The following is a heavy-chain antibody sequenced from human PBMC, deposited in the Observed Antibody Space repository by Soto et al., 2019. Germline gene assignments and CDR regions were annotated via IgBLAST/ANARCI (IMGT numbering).Heavy chain of an antibody. Sequence: GGSLRLSCAASGFTFSSYAMSWVRQAPGKGLEWVSAISGSGGSTYYADSVKGRFTISRDNSKNTLYLQMNSLRAEDTAVYYCAKHPPGIMITFGGVIARYYYMDVWGKGTTVTVSS. CDR1: GFTFSSYA. CDR2: ISGSGGST. CDR3: AKHPPGIMITFGGVIARYYYMDV. J-gene: IGHJ6*03. D-gene: IGHD3-16*02. V-gene: IGHV3-23*01.